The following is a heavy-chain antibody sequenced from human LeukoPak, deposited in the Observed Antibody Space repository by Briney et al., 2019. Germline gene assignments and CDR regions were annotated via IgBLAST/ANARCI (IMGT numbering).Heavy chain of an antibody. CDR1: GGTFSTYA. Sequence: SVKVSCKASGGTFSTYAISWVRQAPGQGLEWMGGITPILGTANYAQKFQGRVTINADQSTSTAYMELSSLRSEDTAVYYCARSLIDYGGSYDAFDIWGQGAMVTISS. CDR2: ITPILGTA. J-gene: IGHJ3*02. V-gene: IGHV1-69*10. CDR3: ARSLIDYGGSYDAFDI. D-gene: IGHD4-23*01.